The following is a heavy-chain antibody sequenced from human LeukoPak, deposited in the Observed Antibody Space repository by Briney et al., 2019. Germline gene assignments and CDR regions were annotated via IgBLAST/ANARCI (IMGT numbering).Heavy chain of an antibody. Sequence: PSETLSLTCTVSGGSISSSSYYWGWIRQPPGKGLEWIGSIYYSGSTYYNPSLKSRVTISVDTSKNQFSLKLSSVTAADTAVYYCARLSYYYDSSGYPHAFDIWGQGTMVTVSS. V-gene: IGHV4-39*01. CDR1: GGSISSSSYY. CDR2: IYYSGST. D-gene: IGHD3-22*01. CDR3: ARLSYYYDSSGYPHAFDI. J-gene: IGHJ3*02.